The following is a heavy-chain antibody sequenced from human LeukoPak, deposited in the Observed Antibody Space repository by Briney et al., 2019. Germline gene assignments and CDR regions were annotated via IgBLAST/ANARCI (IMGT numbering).Heavy chain of an antibody. D-gene: IGHD4-23*01. V-gene: IGHV1-18*01. CDR1: GYTFTNYG. Sequence: ASVKVSCKASGYTFTNYGVTWVRQAPGQGLEWMGWISGSNGNTKYARKVQGRVTMTTDTSTTTAYMELRSPTSDDTAVYYCARDGGNSGGANSPWGQGTLVTVSS. CDR2: ISGSNGNT. CDR3: ARDGGNSGGANSP. J-gene: IGHJ5*02.